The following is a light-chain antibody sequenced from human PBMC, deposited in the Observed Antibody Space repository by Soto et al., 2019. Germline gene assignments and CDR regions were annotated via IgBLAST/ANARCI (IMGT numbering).Light chain of an antibody. CDR3: QQYNSYPRT. V-gene: IGKV1-5*03. CDR2: KAT. Sequence: DIQMTQSPSTVSASVGDRVTITCRASQSATTWLAWYQQKSGKAPKLLIYKATSLESGVPSRFSGSGSGTEVTLTISSLQPDDFATYYCQQYNSYPRTFGQGTKVDIK. CDR1: QSATTW. J-gene: IGKJ1*01.